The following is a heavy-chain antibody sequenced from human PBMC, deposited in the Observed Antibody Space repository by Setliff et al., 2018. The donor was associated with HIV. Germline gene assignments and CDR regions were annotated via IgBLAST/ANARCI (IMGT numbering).Heavy chain of an antibody. J-gene: IGHJ6*03. CDR2: IFSTGST. CDR3: ARDRRVVNAIPKYSHYYMDV. CDR1: GGSISGYY. V-gene: IGHV4-59*01. D-gene: IGHD2-21*01. Sequence: SETLSLTCTVSGGSISGYYWSWIRQPPGKGLEWIGYIFSTGSTNYNPSLKSRLTISIDTSNHQFFLNLNSVTSADAAVYYCARDRRVVNAIPKYSHYYMDVWGTGTTVTVSS.